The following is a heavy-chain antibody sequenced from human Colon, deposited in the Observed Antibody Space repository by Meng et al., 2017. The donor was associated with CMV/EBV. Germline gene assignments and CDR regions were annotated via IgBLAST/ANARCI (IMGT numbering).Heavy chain of an antibody. J-gene: IGHJ4*02. D-gene: IGHD1-26*01. Sequence: VQLVQSGAGVKKPGASVKVSCKTSGYTFSDYHIHWVRQAPGQGLEWMGWINSNSGATDYAQKFQGRFTMTRDTSITTVYMELCSLRSDDTAVYYCARDPSGSRVPFDYWGQGSLVTVSS. CDR3: ARDPSGSRVPFDY. CDR2: INSNSGAT. CDR1: GYTFSDYH. V-gene: IGHV1-2*02.